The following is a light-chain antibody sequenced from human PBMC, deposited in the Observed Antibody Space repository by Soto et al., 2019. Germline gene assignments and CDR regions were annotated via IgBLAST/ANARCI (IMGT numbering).Light chain of an antibody. CDR1: RSVSNSY. CDR3: QQYNNWPRT. J-gene: IGKJ1*01. V-gene: IGKV3-20*01. Sequence: EVVLTQSPGTLSLSPGERATLSCRASRSVSNSYLAWYQQKPGQAPSLLVYGASTRATGVPDRFSGSGSGTDFTLTISRLEPEDFAMYYCQQYNNWPRTFGQGTKVDIK. CDR2: GAS.